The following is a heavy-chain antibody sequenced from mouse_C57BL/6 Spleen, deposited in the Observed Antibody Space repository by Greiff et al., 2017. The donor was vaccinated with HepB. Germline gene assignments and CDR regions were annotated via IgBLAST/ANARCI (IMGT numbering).Heavy chain of an antibody. Sequence: VVRPGASVKLSCKASGYTFTSYGISWVKQRTGQGLEWIGEIYPRSGNTYYNEKFKGKATLTADKSSSTAYMELRSLTSEDSAVYFCARNYDYDLDYWGQGTTLTVSS. J-gene: IGHJ2*01. CDR2: IYPRSGNT. V-gene: IGHV1-81*01. D-gene: IGHD2-4*01. CDR1: GYTFTSYG. CDR3: ARNYDYDLDY.